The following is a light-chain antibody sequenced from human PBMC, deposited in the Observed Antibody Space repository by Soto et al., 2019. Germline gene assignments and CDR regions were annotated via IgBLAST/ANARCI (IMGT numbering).Light chain of an antibody. Sequence: DIQMTQFPPTLSASIGDRVTITCRASQTISSSLAWYQQKPGKAPKLLIYKASTLETGVPSRFSGSGSGTEFTLTISSLQTDDFATYYCQQYDSYSPYTFGQGTRLEIK. J-gene: IGKJ2*01. CDR1: QTISSS. CDR3: QQYDSYSPYT. V-gene: IGKV1-5*03. CDR2: KAS.